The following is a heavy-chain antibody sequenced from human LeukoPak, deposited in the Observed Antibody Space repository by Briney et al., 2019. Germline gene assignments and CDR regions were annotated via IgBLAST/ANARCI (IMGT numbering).Heavy chain of an antibody. CDR3: ASGEYSGYDLAY. D-gene: IGHD5-12*01. V-gene: IGHV3-53*01. CDR1: GFTVSSSY. J-gene: IGHJ4*02. Sequence: GGSLRLSCAASGFTVSSSYMGWVRQPPGKGLECVSVLYSGGTTYFAGSVKGRFTISRDNSKNTLYLQMNSLRAEDTAVYYCASGEYSGYDLAYWGQGTLVTVSS. CDR2: LYSGGTT.